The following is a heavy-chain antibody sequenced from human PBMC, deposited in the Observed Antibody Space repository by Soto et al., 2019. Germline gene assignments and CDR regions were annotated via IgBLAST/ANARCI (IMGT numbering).Heavy chain of an antibody. CDR1: GFSFTSYW. D-gene: IGHD4-4*01. V-gene: IGHV5-10-1*01. CDR2: IDPSDSYT. CDR3: ATRSSPVYYYGMDV. J-gene: IGHJ6*02. Sequence: GESLKISCKGSGFSFTSYWISWVRQMPGKGLEWMGRIDPSDSYTNYSPSFQGHVTISADKSISTAYLQWSSLKASDTAMYYRATRSSPVYYYGMDVWGQGTTVTVSS.